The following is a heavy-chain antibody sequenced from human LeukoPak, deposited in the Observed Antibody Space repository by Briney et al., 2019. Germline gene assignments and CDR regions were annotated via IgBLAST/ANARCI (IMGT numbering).Heavy chain of an antibody. V-gene: IGHV3-23*01. CDR1: GLTFTSFG. CDR3: ARDLNWAGY. CDR2: ISASGGST. D-gene: IGHD3-10*01. Sequence: GGSLRLSCAASGLTFTSFGMSWVRQAPGKGLEWVSSISASGGSTYYADSVKGRFAISRDNSKNTLYLQMNSLRVEDTAVYYCARDLNWAGYWGQGTLVTVSS. J-gene: IGHJ4*02.